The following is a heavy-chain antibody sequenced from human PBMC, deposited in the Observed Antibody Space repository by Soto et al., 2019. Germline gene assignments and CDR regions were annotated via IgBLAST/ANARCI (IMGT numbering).Heavy chain of an antibody. CDR1: GVTFSGAA. CDR3: TRFSMDSSSGWFDP. J-gene: IGHJ5*02. Sequence: EVQLVESGGGLVHPGGSLKLSCAASGVTFSGAAIHWVRQASGKGREWVGRIRSKANTYATANAASVKGSFNISRDDSKNTAYMQMNSLKTEDTAVYYCTRFSMDSSSGWFDPWGQGTLVTVSS. D-gene: IGHD6-6*01. V-gene: IGHV3-73*02. CDR2: IRSKANTYAT.